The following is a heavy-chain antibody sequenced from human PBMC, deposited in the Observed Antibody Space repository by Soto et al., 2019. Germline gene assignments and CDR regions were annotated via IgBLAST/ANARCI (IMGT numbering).Heavy chain of an antibody. Sequence: PGGSLRLSCAASGFTFSSYAMSWVRQGTGKRLQWVSAISGSDGRTYYADSVKGRFTISRDNAKNSLYLQINSLSAEETAVYYCARQSPSSAYDYYYGMDVWGQGTTVTVSS. CDR3: ARQSPSSAYDYYYGMDV. V-gene: IGHV3-23*01. D-gene: IGHD1-26*01. CDR1: GFTFSSYA. J-gene: IGHJ6*02. CDR2: ISGSDGRT.